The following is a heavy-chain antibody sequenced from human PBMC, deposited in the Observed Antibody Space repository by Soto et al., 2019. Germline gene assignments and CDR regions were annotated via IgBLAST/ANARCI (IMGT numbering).Heavy chain of an antibody. CDR2: ISGSGAST. CDR1: GFTFSGSA. V-gene: IGHV3-23*01. D-gene: IGHD3-10*01. CDR3: ATTSPMVRG. J-gene: IGHJ6*02. Sequence: EVQLLESGGALVQPGGSLRLSCAASGFTFSGSALSWVRQAPGKGLECLSAISGSGASTYYADSVKGRFTISRDNSKNSVYLQMNSRRAEDTAIYYCATTSPMVRGWGQGTTVTVSS.